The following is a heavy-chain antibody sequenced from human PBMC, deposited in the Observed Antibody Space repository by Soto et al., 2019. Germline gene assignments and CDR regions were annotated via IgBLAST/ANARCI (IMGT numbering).Heavy chain of an antibody. Sequence: GASVKVSCKASGGTFSSYAISWVRQAPGQGLERMGGIIPIFGTANYAQKFQGRVTITADESTSTAYMELSSLRSEDTAVYYCANSVVVGLFDYWGQGTLVTVSS. V-gene: IGHV1-69*13. CDR1: GGTFSSYA. J-gene: IGHJ4*02. CDR3: ANSVVVGLFDY. D-gene: IGHD3-22*01. CDR2: IIPIFGTA.